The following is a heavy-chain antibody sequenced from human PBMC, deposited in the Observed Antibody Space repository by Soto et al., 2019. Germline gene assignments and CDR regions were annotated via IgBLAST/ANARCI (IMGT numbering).Heavy chain of an antibody. Sequence: ASVKVSCKASGYTFTSYYMHWVRQAPGQGLEWMGIINPSGGSTSYAQKFQGRVTMTRDTSTSTVYMELSSLRSEDTAVYYCARAEYYDFWSGFVSSNDAFDIWGQGTMVTVSS. J-gene: IGHJ3*02. V-gene: IGHV1-46*03. CDR3: ARAEYYDFWSGFVSSNDAFDI. CDR2: INPSGGST. CDR1: GYTFTSYY. D-gene: IGHD3-3*01.